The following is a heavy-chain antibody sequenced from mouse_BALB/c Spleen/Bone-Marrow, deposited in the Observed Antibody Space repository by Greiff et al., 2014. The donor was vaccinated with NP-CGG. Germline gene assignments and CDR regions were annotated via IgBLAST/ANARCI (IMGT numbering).Heavy chain of an antibody. CDR3: ARDLLWSY. D-gene: IGHD2-10*01. V-gene: IGHV3-6*02. Sequence: DVKLVESGPGLVKPSQSLSLTCSVTGYSITSGYYWNWIRQFPGDKLEWMGYISYDGSNNYNPSLKNRISITRDTSKNQFFLKLNSVTTEDTATYYCARDLLWSYWGQGTSVTVSS. J-gene: IGHJ4*01. CDR2: ISYDGSN. CDR1: GYSITSGYY.